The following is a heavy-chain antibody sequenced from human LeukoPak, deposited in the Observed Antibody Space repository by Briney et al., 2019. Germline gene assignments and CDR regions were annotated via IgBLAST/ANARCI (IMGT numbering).Heavy chain of an antibody. V-gene: IGHV1-8*01. J-gene: IGHJ6*02. CDR3: ARGWEYSSSSVEGMDV. D-gene: IGHD6-6*01. Sequence: GASVKVSCRASGYTFTSYDINWVRQATGQGLEWMGWMNPNSGNTGYAQKFQGRVTMTRNTSISTAYMGLSSLRSEDTAVYYCARGWEYSSSSVEGMDVWGQGTTVTVSS. CDR1: GYTFTSYD. CDR2: MNPNSGNT.